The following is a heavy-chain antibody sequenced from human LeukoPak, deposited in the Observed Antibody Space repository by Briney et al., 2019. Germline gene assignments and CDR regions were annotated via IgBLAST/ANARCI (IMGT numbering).Heavy chain of an antibody. CDR1: GGSFSGYF. Sequence: PSETLSLTCAVYGGSFSGYFWSWIRQPPGKGLEWIGYIYYSGSTNYNPSLKSRLTISVDTSKNQFSLKLSSVTAADTAVYYCARETYCGGDCYSGFDYWGQGTLVTVSS. CDR3: ARETYCGGDCYSGFDY. V-gene: IGHV4-59*01. D-gene: IGHD2-21*02. J-gene: IGHJ4*02. CDR2: IYYSGST.